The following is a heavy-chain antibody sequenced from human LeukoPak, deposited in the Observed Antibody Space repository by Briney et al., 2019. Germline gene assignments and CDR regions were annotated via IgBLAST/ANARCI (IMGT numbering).Heavy chain of an antibody. V-gene: IGHV1-8*01. CDR1: GYTFTSYD. D-gene: IGHD6-19*01. Sequence: ASVKVSCKASGYTFTSYDINWVRQATGQGPEWMGWMNPNSGNTGYAQKFQGRVTMTRNTSISTAYMELSSLRSEDTAVYYCARVGIAVAGTYYFDYWGQGTLVTVSS. J-gene: IGHJ4*02. CDR2: MNPNSGNT. CDR3: ARVGIAVAGTYYFDY.